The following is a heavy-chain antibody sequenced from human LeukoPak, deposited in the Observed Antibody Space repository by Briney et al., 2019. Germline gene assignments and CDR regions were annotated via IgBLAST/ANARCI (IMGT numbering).Heavy chain of an antibody. CDR1: GFTFSSYG. CDR3: AKVSDSSGYAGGY. J-gene: IGHJ4*02. CDR2: ISYDGSNK. Sequence: EAGGSLRLSCAASGFTFSSYGMHWVRQAPGKGLEWVAVISYDGSNKYYADSVKGRFTISRDNSKNTLYLQMNSLRAEDTAVYYCAKVSDSSGYAGGYWGQGTLVTVSS. V-gene: IGHV3-30*18. D-gene: IGHD3-22*01.